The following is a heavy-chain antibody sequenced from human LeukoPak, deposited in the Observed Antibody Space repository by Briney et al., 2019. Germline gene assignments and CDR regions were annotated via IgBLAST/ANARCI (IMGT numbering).Heavy chain of an antibody. CDR2: IYYSGST. CDR1: GGSISSGGYY. CDR3: ARTAAPADGWFDP. J-gene: IGHJ5*02. Sequence: SETLSLTCTVSGGSISSGGYYWSWIRQPPGKGLEWIGYIYYSGSTNYNPSLKSRVTISVDTSKNQFSLKLSSVTAADTAVYYCARTAAPADGWFDPWGQGTLVTVSS. V-gene: IGHV4-61*08. D-gene: IGHD5-24*01.